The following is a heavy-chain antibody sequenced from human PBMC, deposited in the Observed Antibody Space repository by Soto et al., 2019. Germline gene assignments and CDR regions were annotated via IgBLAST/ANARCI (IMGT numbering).Heavy chain of an antibody. V-gene: IGHV3-30-3*01. CDR1: GFTFSSYA. D-gene: IGHD3-10*01. CDR2: ISYDGSNK. CDR3: ASYASGSYYNAVFDY. J-gene: IGHJ4*02. Sequence: QVQLVESGGGVVQPGRSLRLSCAASGFTFSSYAMHWVRQAPGKGLEWVAVISYDGSNKYYADSVKGRFTISRDNSKNTLYLQTNSLIAEDTAVYYCASYASGSYYNAVFDYWGQGTLVTVSS.